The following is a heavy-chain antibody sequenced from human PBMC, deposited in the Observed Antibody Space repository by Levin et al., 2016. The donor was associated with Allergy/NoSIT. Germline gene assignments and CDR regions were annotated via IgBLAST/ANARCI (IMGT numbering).Heavy chain of an antibody. J-gene: IGHJ6*02. CDR2: IFSNDEK. V-gene: IGHV2-26*01. D-gene: IGHD6-13*01. CDR3: ARIFEGAAADHPSYYYGMDV. Sequence: WIRQPPGKALEWLAHIFSNDEKSYSTSLKSRLTTSKDTSKSQVVLTMTNMDPVDTATYYCARIFEGAAADHPSYYYGMDVWGQGTTVTVSS.